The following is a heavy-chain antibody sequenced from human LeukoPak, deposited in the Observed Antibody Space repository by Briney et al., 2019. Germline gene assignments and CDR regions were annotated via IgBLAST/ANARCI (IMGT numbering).Heavy chain of an antibody. CDR2: IRHDGSDK. J-gene: IGHJ4*02. CDR1: GFTFSTYG. CDR3: AKEKKVTTSFDFGDY. D-gene: IGHD4-17*01. V-gene: IGHV3-30*02. Sequence: PGGSLRLSCAASGFTFSTYGMHWVRQAPGKGLDWVAFIRHDGSDKYYADSVKGRFTISRDNSKNTLYLQMNSLRAEDTAVYYCAKEKKVTTSFDFGDYWGQGTLVTVSS.